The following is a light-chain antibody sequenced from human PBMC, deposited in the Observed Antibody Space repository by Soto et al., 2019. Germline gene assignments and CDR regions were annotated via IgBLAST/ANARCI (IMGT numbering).Light chain of an antibody. CDR3: CSYAGSSSYV. V-gene: IGLV2-11*01. J-gene: IGLJ1*01. CDR1: SSDVGGYNY. Sequence: QSALTQPRSVSGSPGQSVTISCTGTSSDVGGYNYVSWYQQHPGKAPKLMIYDVSKRPSGVPDRFSGSKSGNTASLTISGIQAEDEADYYCCSYAGSSSYVFGTWTKLTVL. CDR2: DVS.